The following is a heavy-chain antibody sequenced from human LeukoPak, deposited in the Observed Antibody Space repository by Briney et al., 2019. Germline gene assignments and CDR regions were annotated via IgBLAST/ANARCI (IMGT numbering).Heavy chain of an antibody. D-gene: IGHD6-13*01. Sequence: GGSLRLSCAASGFTFSSYWMSWVRQVPGKGLEWVANINEDGSEKSYVDSVKGRFTISRDNARNSLYLQMNSLRAEDTAVYFCSRGEEQQLVYYFDYWGQGTLVTVSS. CDR3: SRGEEQQLVYYFDY. CDR2: INEDGSEK. J-gene: IGHJ4*02. CDR1: GFTFSSYW. V-gene: IGHV3-7*05.